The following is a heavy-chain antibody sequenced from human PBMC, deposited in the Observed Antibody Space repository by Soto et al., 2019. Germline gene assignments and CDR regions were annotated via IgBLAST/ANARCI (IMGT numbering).Heavy chain of an antibody. J-gene: IGHJ6*02. CDR3: ARDATGYSSGWYDRDYYYGMDV. CDR1: GYTFTSYG. D-gene: IGHD6-19*01. V-gene: IGHV1-18*01. Sequence: QVQLVQSGAEVKKPGASVKVSCKASGYTFTSYGISWVRQAPGQGLEWMGWISAYNGNTNYAQKLQGRVTMTTDTSTSTAYMELRSLRSDDTAVYYCARDATGYSSGWYDRDYYYGMDVWGQGTTVTVSS. CDR2: ISAYNGNT.